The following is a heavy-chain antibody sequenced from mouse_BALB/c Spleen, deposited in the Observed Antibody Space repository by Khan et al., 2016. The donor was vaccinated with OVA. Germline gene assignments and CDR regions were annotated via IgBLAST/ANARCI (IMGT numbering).Heavy chain of an antibody. CDR3: ARTDDYYYDPVPY. CDR2: INYSGNT. V-gene: IGHV3-2*02. Sequence: EVQLQESGPGLVKPSQSLSLTCTVTGYSITSEYAWNWIRQFPGNKLKWMGYINYSGNTSFNPSPKSRTSITRDTSKNQFFLQLNSVTTKDTATDYYARTDDYYYDPVPYWGQGTLVTVSA. CDR1: GYSITSEYA. J-gene: IGHJ3*01. D-gene: IGHD2-4*01.